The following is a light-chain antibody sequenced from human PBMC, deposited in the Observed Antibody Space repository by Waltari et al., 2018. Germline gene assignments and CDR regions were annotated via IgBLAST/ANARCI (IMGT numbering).Light chain of an antibody. CDR1: QSINRW. Sequence: DIQMTQSPSTLSAFVGERVTITCRASQSINRWVAWYQQKPGKAPKLLIREVSSLVSGDPSRFSGSGSGTEFTLTISSLQPDDFATYYCQQYNSDDWTFGQGTKVEI. J-gene: IGKJ1*01. CDR3: QQYNSDDWT. CDR2: EVS. V-gene: IGKV1-5*01.